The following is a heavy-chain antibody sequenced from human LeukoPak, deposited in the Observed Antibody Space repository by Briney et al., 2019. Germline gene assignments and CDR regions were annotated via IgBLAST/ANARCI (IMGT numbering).Heavy chain of an antibody. CDR2: ISYDGSNK. CDR3: ASDGDSGYSYGTLDY. Sequence: PGRSLRLSCAASGFTFSSYGMHWVRQAPGKGLEWVAVISYDGSNKYYADSVKGRFTISRDNSKNTLYLQMNSLGAEDTAVYYCASDGDSGYSYGTLDYWGQGTLVTVSS. D-gene: IGHD5-18*01. V-gene: IGHV3-30*03. CDR1: GFTFSSYG. J-gene: IGHJ4*02.